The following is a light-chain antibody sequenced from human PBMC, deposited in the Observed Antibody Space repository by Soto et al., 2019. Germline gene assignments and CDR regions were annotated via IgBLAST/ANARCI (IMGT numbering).Light chain of an antibody. V-gene: IGKV3-15*01. CDR3: QQYNNWPSWT. CDR2: GAS. Sequence: EIVMTQSPATLSVSPGERATLSCRASQSVSSNLAWYQQKPGQAPRLLLYGASTRATGIPARFSGSWSGTEFTLTISSLQSEDFAVYYCQQYNNWPSWTFGQGTKVEIK. CDR1: QSVSSN. J-gene: IGKJ1*01.